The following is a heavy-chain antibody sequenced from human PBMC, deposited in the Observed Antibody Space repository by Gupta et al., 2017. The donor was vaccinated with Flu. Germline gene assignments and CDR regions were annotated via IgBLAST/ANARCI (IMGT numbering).Heavy chain of an antibody. CDR3: ARGDLQLERREAYYFDY. V-gene: IGHV1-2*02. J-gene: IGHJ4*02. D-gene: IGHD1-1*01. Sequence: QVQLVQSGAEVKKPGASVKVSCKASGYTFTGYSMHGVRQAPGQGLEWMGWINPNSGGTNYAQKFQGGVTMARDTAISTAYMELSRLRSDDTAVYYWARGDLQLERREAYYFDYWGQGTLVTVAS. CDR2: INPNSGGT. CDR1: GYTFTGYS.